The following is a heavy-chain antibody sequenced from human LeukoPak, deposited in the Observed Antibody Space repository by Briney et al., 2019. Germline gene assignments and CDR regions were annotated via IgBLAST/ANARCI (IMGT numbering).Heavy chain of an antibody. D-gene: IGHD2-2*01. CDR2: IIPIFGTA. CDR1: GGTFSSYA. J-gene: IGHJ4*02. Sequence: GSSVKVSCKASGGTFSSYAISWVRQAPGQGLEWMGGIIPIFGTANYAQKFQGRVTITADESTSTAYMELSSLRSEDTAVYYCARGGGDIVVVPAATAPFDYWGQGTLVTVSS. V-gene: IGHV1-69*01. CDR3: ARGGGDIVVVPAATAPFDY.